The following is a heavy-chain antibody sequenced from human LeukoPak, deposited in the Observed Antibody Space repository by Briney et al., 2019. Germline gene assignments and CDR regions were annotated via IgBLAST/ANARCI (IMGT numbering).Heavy chain of an antibody. CDR1: GGSISTTNYC. CDR2: IYYTGST. J-gene: IGHJ4*02. Sequence: SETLSLTCTVSGGSISTTNYCWGWIRQPPGKGLEWIGTIYYTGSTYYNPSLKSRVTISVDTSKNQFSLSLNSVTAADTAVYYCAKVGGMVTREYYFDYWGQGTLVTVSS. V-gene: IGHV4-39*01. CDR3: AKVGGMVTREYYFDY. D-gene: IGHD5-18*01.